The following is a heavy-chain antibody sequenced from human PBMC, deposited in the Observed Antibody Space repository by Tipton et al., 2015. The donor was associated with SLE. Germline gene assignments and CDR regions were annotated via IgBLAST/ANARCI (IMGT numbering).Heavy chain of an antibody. CDR3: ARGVAGYYFYYYMDV. D-gene: IGHD3-10*01. CDR2: VYYSGST. CDR1: GGSISRYY. V-gene: IGHV4-59*12. Sequence: TLSLTCTVSGGSISRYYWNWIRQPPGKGLEWIGYVYYSGSTNYNPSLKSRVTISIGTSKNQLSLKLSSVTAADTAVYYCARGVAGYYFYYYMDVWGKGTTVTISS. J-gene: IGHJ6*03.